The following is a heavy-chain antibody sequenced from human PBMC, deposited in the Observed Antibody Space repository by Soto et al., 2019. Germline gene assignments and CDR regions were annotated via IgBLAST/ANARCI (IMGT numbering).Heavy chain of an antibody. D-gene: IGHD2-2*01. V-gene: IGHV4-61*03. CDR2: VFYSGNT. J-gene: IGHJ3*01. Sequence: WTWLRQPPGNGLEWIGYVFYSGNTNCNPSLQSRVTMSVDSSRNHFSLTLNSVTAADTAVYYCATGSRSSTSDAFDVWGRGTMVTVSS. CDR3: ATGSRSSTSDAFDV.